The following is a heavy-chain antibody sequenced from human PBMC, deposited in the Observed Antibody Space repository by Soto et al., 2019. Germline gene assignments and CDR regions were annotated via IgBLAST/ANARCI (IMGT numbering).Heavy chain of an antibody. V-gene: IGHV1-18*04. D-gene: IGHD5-12*01. CDR3: ARVHGGYDPTYGMDV. CDR1: GYTFASYG. CDR2: ISAYNGNT. J-gene: IGHJ6*02. Sequence: ASVKVSCKASGYTFASYGISWVRQAPGQGLEWMGWISAYNGNTNYAQKLQGRVTMTTDTSTSTAYMELRSLRSDDTAVYYCARVHGGYDPTYGMDVWGQGTTVTVSS.